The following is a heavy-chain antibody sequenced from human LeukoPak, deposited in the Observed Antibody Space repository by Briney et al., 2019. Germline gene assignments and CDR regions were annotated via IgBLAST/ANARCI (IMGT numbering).Heavy chain of an antibody. D-gene: IGHD1-26*01. CDR3: ARTTGSFYFYYYMDV. Sequence: GGSLRRSCAASGVTFSSYARSWVRQAPAKGLEWVSAIRGSGGSTYYADSVKGRFTSSRDNSKNTLYLQVNSLRAEDTAVYYCARTTGSFYFYYYMDVWGKGTTVTVSS. CDR2: IRGSGGST. V-gene: IGHV3-23*01. CDR1: GVTFSSYA. J-gene: IGHJ6*03.